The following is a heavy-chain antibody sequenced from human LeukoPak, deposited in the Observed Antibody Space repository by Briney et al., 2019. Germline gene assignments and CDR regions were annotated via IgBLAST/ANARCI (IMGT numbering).Heavy chain of an antibody. D-gene: IGHD2-2*01. CDR1: GYTFTSYG. J-gene: IGHJ6*03. CDR3: ARNIVVVPAAMGGIYYYYMDV. V-gene: IGHV1-18*01. Sequence: ASVKVSCKASGYTFTSYGISWVRQAPRQGLEWMGWISAYNGNTNYAQKLQGRVTMTTDTSTSTAYMELRSLRSDDTAVYYCARNIVVVPAAMGGIYYYYMDVWGKGTTVTVSS. CDR2: ISAYNGNT.